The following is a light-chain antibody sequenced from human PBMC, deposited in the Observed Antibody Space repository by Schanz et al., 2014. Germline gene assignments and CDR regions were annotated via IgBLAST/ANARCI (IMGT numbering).Light chain of an antibody. V-gene: IGLV2-23*02. CDR3: CSYAGSSSLV. CDR2: DVT. J-gene: IGLJ3*02. Sequence: QSALTQPASVSGSPGQSITISCTGTGSDVGGYNYVSWYQQYPGKAPKLMIYDVTNRPSGVSNRFSGSKSGKTASLTISGLQAEDEGDYYCCSYAGSSSLVFGGGTKLTVL. CDR1: GSDVGGYNY.